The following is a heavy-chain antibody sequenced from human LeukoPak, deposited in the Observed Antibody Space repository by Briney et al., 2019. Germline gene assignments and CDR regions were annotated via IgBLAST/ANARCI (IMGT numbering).Heavy chain of an antibody. Sequence: GGSLRLSCAASGFTFSSYGMHWVRQAPGKGLEWGAFIRYDGSNKYYADSVKGRFTISRDNSKNTLYLQMNSLRAEDTAVYYCAKDTGTTVTLEYFDYWGQGTLVTVSS. D-gene: IGHD4-17*01. CDR2: IRYDGSNK. V-gene: IGHV3-30*02. J-gene: IGHJ4*02. CDR3: AKDTGTTVTLEYFDY. CDR1: GFTFSSYG.